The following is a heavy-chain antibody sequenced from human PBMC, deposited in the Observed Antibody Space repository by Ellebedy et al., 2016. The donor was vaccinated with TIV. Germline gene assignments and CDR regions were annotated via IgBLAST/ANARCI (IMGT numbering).Heavy chain of an antibody. Sequence: PGGSLRLSCVASGFTFSSYDMHWVRQATGKGLEWVSAVGTGGDTYYPDSVNGRFTISRENAKNSLYLQMNSLRDGDTAVYYCTIERWGVDWFFDLWGRGTLVTVSS. D-gene: IGHD3-10*01. CDR2: VGTGGDT. V-gene: IGHV3-13*01. J-gene: IGHJ2*01. CDR1: GFTFSSYD. CDR3: TIERWGVDWFFDL.